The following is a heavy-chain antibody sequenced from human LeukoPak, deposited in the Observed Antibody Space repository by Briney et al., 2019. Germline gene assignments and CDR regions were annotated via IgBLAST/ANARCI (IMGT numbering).Heavy chain of an antibody. V-gene: IGHV1-2*02. D-gene: IGHD3-3*01. J-gene: IGHJ6*04. Sequence: GASVKVSCKASGYTFTGYYMHWVRQAPGQGLEWMGWINPNSGGTNYAQKFQGRVTMTRDTSISPAYMELSRLRSDDTAVYYCARDSAIFGVVTMDVWGKGTTVTVSS. CDR2: INPNSGGT. CDR1: GYTFTGYY. CDR3: ARDSAIFGVVTMDV.